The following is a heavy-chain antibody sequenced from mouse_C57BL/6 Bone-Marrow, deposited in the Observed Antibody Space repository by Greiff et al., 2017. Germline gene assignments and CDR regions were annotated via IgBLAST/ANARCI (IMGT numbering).Heavy chain of an antibody. V-gene: IGHV5-12*01. CDR3: ARHRGYYLYFDV. CDR2: ISNGGGST. CDR1: GFTFSDYY. D-gene: IGHD2-3*01. J-gene: IGHJ1*03. Sequence: EVMLVESGGGLVQPGGSLKLSCAASGFTFSDYYMYWVRQTPEKRLEWVAYISNGGGSTYYPDTVKGRFTISRDNAKNTLYLQMSRLKSEDTAMYYCARHRGYYLYFDVWGTGTTVTVSS.